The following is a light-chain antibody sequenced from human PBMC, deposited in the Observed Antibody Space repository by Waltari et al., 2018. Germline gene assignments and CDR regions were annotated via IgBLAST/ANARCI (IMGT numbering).Light chain of an antibody. CDR1: SGDVGGYNS. CDR2: EVS. J-gene: IGLJ3*02. V-gene: IGLV2-8*01. CDR3: SSYGGSNNWV. Sequence: QSALTQPPSASGSPGQSVTISCTGTSGDVGGYNSVSWYQQRPGKVPKLMISEVSKRPSGVPDRVSGSKSGNTASLTVSGLQAEDEAQYYCSSYGGSNNWVFGGGTKLTVL.